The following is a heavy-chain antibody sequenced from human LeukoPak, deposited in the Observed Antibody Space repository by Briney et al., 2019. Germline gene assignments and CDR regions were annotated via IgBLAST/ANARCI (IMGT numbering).Heavy chain of an antibody. CDR3: TRDTIFGVAVDLNFDY. CDR1: GFTFCDYA. D-gene: IGHD3-3*01. Sequence: GGSLRLSCTASGFTFCDYAMSWVRQAPGKGLEWVGFIRSTAYGGTTEYAASVKGIFTISRDDSKSIAYLKMNILKTEDTAVYYCTRDTIFGVAVDLNFDYWGQGTLVTVSS. J-gene: IGHJ4*02. V-gene: IGHV3-49*04. CDR2: IRSTAYGGTT.